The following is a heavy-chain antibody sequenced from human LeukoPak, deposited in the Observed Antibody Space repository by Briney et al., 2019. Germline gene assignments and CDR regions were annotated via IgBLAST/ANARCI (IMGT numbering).Heavy chain of an antibody. CDR3: ARAAIFGVPSHAFDI. V-gene: IGHV3-9*01. Sequence: PGGSLRLSCAASGLTFDDYAMHWVRQAPGKGLEWVSGISWNSGSIGYADSVKGRFTISRDNAKNSLYLQMNSLRAEDTAVYYCARAAIFGVPSHAFDIWGQGTMVTVSS. CDR1: GLTFDDYA. D-gene: IGHD3-3*01. J-gene: IGHJ3*02. CDR2: ISWNSGSI.